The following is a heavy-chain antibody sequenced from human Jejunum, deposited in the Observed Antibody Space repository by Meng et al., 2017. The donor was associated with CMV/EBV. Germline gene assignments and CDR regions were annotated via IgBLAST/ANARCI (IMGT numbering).Heavy chain of an antibody. D-gene: IGHD2-2*01. Sequence: FRSHAMHWVRPAPGKGVEWVAVISYDGSNQYYADTVKGRFTVSRDNSKNTLYLHLSSLRGEDTAVYYCAKGARYCIATSCNWFDPWGQGTLVTVSS. CDR2: ISYDGSNQ. V-gene: IGHV3-30*04. CDR1: FRSHA. CDR3: AKGARYCIATSCNWFDP. J-gene: IGHJ5*02.